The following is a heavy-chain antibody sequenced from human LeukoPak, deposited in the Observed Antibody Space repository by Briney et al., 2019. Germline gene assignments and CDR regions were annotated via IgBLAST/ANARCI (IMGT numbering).Heavy chain of an antibody. CDR3: ARTRLDIGGYAYGYFDS. V-gene: IGHV1-18*01. CDR2: ISAYNGNT. Sequence: ASVKVSCKASGYTFTSYGISWVRQAPGQGLEWIGWISAYNGNTNSAQKLQGRVTMTTDTPTTTAYMELRSLRSDDTAVYYCARTRLDIGGYAYGYFDSLGQGTLVTVSS. J-gene: IGHJ4*02. CDR1: GYTFTSYG. D-gene: IGHD5-18*01.